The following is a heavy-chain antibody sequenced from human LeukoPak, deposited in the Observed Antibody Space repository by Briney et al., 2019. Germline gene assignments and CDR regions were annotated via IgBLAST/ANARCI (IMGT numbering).Heavy chain of an antibody. V-gene: IGHV3-30*04. CDR2: ISYDGSNK. J-gene: IGHJ6*02. CDR1: GFTFSSYA. D-gene: IGHD2-2*01. Sequence: PGGSLRLSCAASGFTFSSYAMHWVRQAPGKGLEWVAVISYDGSNKYYAGSVKGRFTISRDNSKNTLYLQMTSLRAEDTAVYYCARVSSTHFGMDVWGQGTTVTVSS. CDR3: ARVSSTHFGMDV.